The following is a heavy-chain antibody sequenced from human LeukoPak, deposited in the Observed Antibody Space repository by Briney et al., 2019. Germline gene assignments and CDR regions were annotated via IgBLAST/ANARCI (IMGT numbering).Heavy chain of an antibody. CDR2: ISSSGNTI. V-gene: IGHV3-48*03. D-gene: IGHD5-18*01. J-gene: IGHJ4*02. Sequence: GGSLRLSCAAFGFTFSSYEMNWIRQAPGKGLEWVSYISSSGNTIYYADSVKGRLTISRDNAKNSLYLHMNSLRAEDTAVYYCARVRRGRYNYGLDHWGQGTLVTVSS. CDR1: GFTFSSYE. CDR3: ARVRRGRYNYGLDH.